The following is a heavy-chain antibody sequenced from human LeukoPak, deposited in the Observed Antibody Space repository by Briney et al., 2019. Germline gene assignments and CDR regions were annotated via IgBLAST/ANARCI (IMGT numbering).Heavy chain of an antibody. CDR2: ISGSGGST. Sequence: GGSLRPSCAASGFTFSSYAMSWVRQAPGKGLEWVSAISGSGGSTYYADSVKGRFTISRDNSKNTLYLQMNSLRAEDTAVYYCAKNHLRWLAAFDYWGQGTLVTVSS. V-gene: IGHV3-23*01. D-gene: IGHD6-19*01. CDR1: GFTFSSYA. J-gene: IGHJ4*02. CDR3: AKNHLRWLAAFDY.